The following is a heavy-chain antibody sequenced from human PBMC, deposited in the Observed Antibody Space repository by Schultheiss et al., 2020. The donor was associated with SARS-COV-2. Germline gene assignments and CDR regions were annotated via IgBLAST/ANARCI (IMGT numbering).Heavy chain of an antibody. CDR3: ARGPLGIAAAGTSHY. J-gene: IGHJ4*02. Sequence: ASVKVSCKASGYTFTSYYMHWVRQAPGQGLEWMGWISAYNGNTNYAQKFQGRVTMTRDTSISTAYMELSRLRSDDTAVYYCARGPLGIAAAGTSHYWGQGTLVTVSS. CDR1: GYTFTSYY. D-gene: IGHD6-13*01. V-gene: IGHV1-2*02. CDR2: ISAYNGNT.